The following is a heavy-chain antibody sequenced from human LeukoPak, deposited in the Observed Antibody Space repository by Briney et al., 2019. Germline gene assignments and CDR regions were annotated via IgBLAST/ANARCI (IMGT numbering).Heavy chain of an antibody. J-gene: IGHJ4*02. V-gene: IGHV3-23*01. CDR2: ISGSGGST. D-gene: IGHD2-2*01. CDR3: AKERALYSSTSCYGY. CDR1: GFTFSSYA. Sequence: GGSLRLSCAAPGFTFSSYAMSWVRQAPGKGLEWVSAISGSGGSTYYADSVKGRFTISRDNSKNTLYLQMNSLRAEDTAVYYCAKERALYSSTSCYGYWGQGTLVTVSS.